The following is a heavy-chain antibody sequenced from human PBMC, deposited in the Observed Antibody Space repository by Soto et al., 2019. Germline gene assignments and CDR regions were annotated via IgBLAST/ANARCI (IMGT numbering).Heavy chain of an antibody. Sequence: EVQLVESGGGLVQPGGSLRLSCAASGFTFSTYWMHWVRQAPGKGLEWVANLKGDGNEKHYADSVKGRFSISRDNAKNSLDLQMNSLRDDDTAVYDCARAIIVYGAYWGQGTLVTVSS. CDR3: ARAIIVYGAY. CDR2: LKGDGNEK. J-gene: IGHJ4*02. V-gene: IGHV3-7*01. D-gene: IGHD2-8*01. CDR1: GFTFSTYW.